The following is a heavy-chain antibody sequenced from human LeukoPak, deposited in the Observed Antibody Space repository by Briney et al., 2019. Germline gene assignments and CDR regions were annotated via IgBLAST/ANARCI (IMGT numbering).Heavy chain of an antibody. CDR3: AGVREQQLLPDY. D-gene: IGHD6-13*01. J-gene: IGHJ4*02. CDR2: ISSSSSYI. CDR1: GFTFSSYS. V-gene: IGHV3-21*01. Sequence: PGGSLRLSCAASGFTFSSYSMNWVRQAPGKGLEWVSSISSSSSYIYYADSVKGRFTISRDNAKNSLYLQMNSLRAEDTAVYYCAGVREQQLLPDYWGQGTLVTVSS.